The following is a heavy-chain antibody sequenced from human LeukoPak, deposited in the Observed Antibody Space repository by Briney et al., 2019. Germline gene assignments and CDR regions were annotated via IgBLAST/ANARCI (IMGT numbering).Heavy chain of an antibody. Sequence: PGGSLRLSCAASGFTFNTFNMNWVRQAPGKGLEWVSSITSGGDYIYYADSVKGRFTTSRDNAKNSLPLQLNSLRVEDTAVYYCARGHYDVLAASYKRTPDYWGQGTLVTVSS. D-gene: IGHD3-9*01. CDR1: GFTFNTFN. V-gene: IGHV3-21*01. CDR2: ITSGGDYI. J-gene: IGHJ4*02. CDR3: ARGHYDVLAASYKRTPDY.